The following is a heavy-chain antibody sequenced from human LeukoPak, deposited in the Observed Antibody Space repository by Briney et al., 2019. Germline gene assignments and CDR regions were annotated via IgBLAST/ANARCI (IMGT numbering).Heavy chain of an antibody. CDR3: PRQNCRGDSFSSFAY. D-gene: IGHD2-15*01. Sequence: GGCLRLACAAPGLTLIRPSMTWVRQARGKGMGWDSSISSSSSSIYYAASVKGRFTISRDNAKNSLYLQMTSLRAEATAVYSWPRQNCRGDSFSSFAYSSQGTL. CDR2: ISSSSSSI. V-gene: IGHV3-21*01. CDR1: GLTLIRPS. J-gene: IGHJ4*01.